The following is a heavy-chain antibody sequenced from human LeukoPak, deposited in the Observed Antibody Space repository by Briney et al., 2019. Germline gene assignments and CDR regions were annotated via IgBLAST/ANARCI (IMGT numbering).Heavy chain of an antibody. CDR1: GYSFTSYW. CDR3: ARHEVSHIVVVTAIQGIDY. CDR2: IYPGGSDT. D-gene: IGHD2-21*02. J-gene: IGHJ4*02. Sequence: GESLKISCKGSGYSFTSYWIGWVRQMPGKGLEWMGIIYPGGSDTRYSPSFQGQVTISADKSISTAYLQWSSLKASDTAMYYCARHEVSHIVVVTAIQGIDYWGQGTLVTVSS. V-gene: IGHV5-51*01.